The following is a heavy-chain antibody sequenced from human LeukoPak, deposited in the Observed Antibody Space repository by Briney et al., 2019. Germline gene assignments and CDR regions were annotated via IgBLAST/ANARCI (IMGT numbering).Heavy chain of an antibody. CDR3: ATDRGFASFDY. V-gene: IGHV3-9*01. J-gene: IGHJ4*02. Sequence: PGRSLRLSCAPSGFTFDDYAMHWVRQAPGKGLEWVSGISWNSGSIGYADSVKGRFTISRDNAKNSLYLQLNSLRAEDTAVYYCATDRGFASFDYWGQGTLVTVSS. CDR2: ISWNSGSI. D-gene: IGHD3-3*01. CDR1: GFTFDDYA.